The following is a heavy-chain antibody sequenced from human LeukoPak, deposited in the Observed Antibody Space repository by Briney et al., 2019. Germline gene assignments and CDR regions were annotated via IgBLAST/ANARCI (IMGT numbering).Heavy chain of an antibody. Sequence: GGSLRLSCAASGFTFSSYAMSWVRQAPGKGLEWVGRIKSKTDGGTTDYAAPVKGRFTISRDDSKNTLYLQMNSLKTEDTAVYYCTTSEYSSSFDFDYWGQGTLVTVSS. CDR3: TTSEYSSSFDFDY. J-gene: IGHJ4*02. CDR2: IKSKTDGGTT. D-gene: IGHD6-6*01. CDR1: GFTFSSYA. V-gene: IGHV3-15*01.